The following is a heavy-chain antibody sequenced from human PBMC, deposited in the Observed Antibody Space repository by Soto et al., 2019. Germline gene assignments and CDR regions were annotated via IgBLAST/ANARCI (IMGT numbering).Heavy chain of an antibody. CDR1: GGSISSSSYY. CDR2: IYYSGST. CDR3: GGMLLSGWYYYYGMDV. D-gene: IGHD6-19*01. J-gene: IGHJ6*02. Sequence: PSETLSLTCTVSGGSISSSSYYWGWIRQPPGKGLEWIGSIYYSGSTYYNQSLKSRVTISVDTSKNQFSLKLSSVTAADMALYYCGGMLLSGWYYYYGMDVWGQGTTVTVSS. V-gene: IGHV4-39*01.